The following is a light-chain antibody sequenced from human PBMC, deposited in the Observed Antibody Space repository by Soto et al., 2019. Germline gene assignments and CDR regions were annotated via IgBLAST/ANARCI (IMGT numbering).Light chain of an antibody. V-gene: IGKV1-5*01. CDR3: QQYNRYPLT. Sequence: DIQMTQSPSTLSASVGDRVTITCRASQSISSWLAWYQQKPGQAPKLLIYDASSLESGVPSRFSGSGSGTEFTLTIRSLQPDDFATYYCQQYNRYPLTFGGGTKVEIK. CDR1: QSISSW. CDR2: DAS. J-gene: IGKJ4*01.